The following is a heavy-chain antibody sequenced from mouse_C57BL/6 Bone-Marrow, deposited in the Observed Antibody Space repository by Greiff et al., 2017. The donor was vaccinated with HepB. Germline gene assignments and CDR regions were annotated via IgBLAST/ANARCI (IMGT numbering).Heavy chain of an antibody. CDR3: VRQGKGAMDY. D-gene: IGHD2-1*01. J-gene: IGHJ4*01. Sequence: EVQLQESGGGLVQPKGSLKLSCAASGFSFNTYAMNWVRQAPGKGLEWVARIRSKSNNYATYYADSVKDRFTISRDDSESMLYLQMNNLKTEDTAMYYCVRQGKGAMDYWGQGTSVTVSS. CDR1: GFSFNTYA. CDR2: IRSKSNNYAT. V-gene: IGHV10-1*01.